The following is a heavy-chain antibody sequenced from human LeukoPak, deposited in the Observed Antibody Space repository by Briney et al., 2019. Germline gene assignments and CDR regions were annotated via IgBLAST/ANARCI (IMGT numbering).Heavy chain of an antibody. J-gene: IGHJ6*03. D-gene: IGHD2-2*01. CDR3: ARDRFVVVPAAGYYYYYMDV. CDR1: GYTFTSYY. CDR2: INPSGGST. V-gene: IGHV1-46*01. Sequence: ASVTVSCKASGYTFTSYYMHWVRQAPGQGLEWMGIINPSGGSTSYAQKFQGRVTMTRDMSTSTVYMELSSLRSEDTAVYYCARDRFVVVPAAGYYYYYMDVWGKGTTVTVSS.